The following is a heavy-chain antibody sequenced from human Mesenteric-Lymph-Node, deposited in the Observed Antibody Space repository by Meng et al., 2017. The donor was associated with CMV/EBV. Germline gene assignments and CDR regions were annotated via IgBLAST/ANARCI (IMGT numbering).Heavy chain of an antibody. CDR1: GFTFSNYW. J-gene: IGHJ4*02. D-gene: IGHD5-12*01. Sequence: GESLKISCAASGFTFSNYWMYWVRQAPGKGLEWVSAISGNGGSTYYANSVKGRFTIPRDNPKNTLYLQMNSLRGEDTAVYYCARGYSGYDRPGLDYWGQGTLVTVSS. CDR3: ARGYSGYDRPGLDY. V-gene: IGHV3-23*01. CDR2: ISGNGGST.